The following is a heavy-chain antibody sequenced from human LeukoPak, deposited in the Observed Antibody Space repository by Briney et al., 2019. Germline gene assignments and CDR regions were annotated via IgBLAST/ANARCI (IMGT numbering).Heavy chain of an antibody. D-gene: IGHD3-10*01. CDR2: INSDGSST. Sequence: GGSLRLSCAASGFTFSSYWMHWVRQAPGKGLVWVSRINSDGSSTSYADSVKGRFTISRDNAKNTLYLQMNSLRAEDTAVYYWSREGEKVLYRGERYYYYYYVDVWGKGTTVTVSS. V-gene: IGHV3-74*01. CDR1: GFTFSSYW. J-gene: IGHJ6*03. CDR3: SREGEKVLYRGERYYYYYYVDV.